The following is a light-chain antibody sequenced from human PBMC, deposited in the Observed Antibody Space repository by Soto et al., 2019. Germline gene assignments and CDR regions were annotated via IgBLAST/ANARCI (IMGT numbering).Light chain of an antibody. CDR3: QPDGSPPRT. CDR1: HSVSSS. Sequence: EIGLTQSPGTLSLSPGERATLSCRASHSVSSSLVWYQQTPGQAPRLLIYDASRSATGTPDRFSGSGSGTGFTLTISRPEPEDGAVSACQPDGSPPRTFGQGTKV. CDR2: DAS. V-gene: IGKV3-20*01. J-gene: IGKJ1*01.